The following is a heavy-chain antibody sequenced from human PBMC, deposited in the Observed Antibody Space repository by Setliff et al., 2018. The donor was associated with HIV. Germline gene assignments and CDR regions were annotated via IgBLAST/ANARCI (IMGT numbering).Heavy chain of an antibody. V-gene: IGHV3-30*02. CDR2: IWYDGVTK. CDR1: GFTFSPHA. J-gene: IGHJ4*02. D-gene: IGHD6-19*01. Sequence: PGGSLRLSCAASGFTFSPHAMHWVRQAPGKGLEWMAIIWYDGVTKYYGDSVEGRFTISRDNSKNTVYLQMNSLRAEDTAVYYCAKDEGYTYSSGWYSHYWGQGTLVTVSS. CDR3: AKDEGYTYSSGWYSHY.